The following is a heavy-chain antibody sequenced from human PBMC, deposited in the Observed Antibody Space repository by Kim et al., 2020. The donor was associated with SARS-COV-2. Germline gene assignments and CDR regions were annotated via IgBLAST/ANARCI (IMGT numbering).Heavy chain of an antibody. V-gene: IGHV3-33*01. CDR1: GFTFSSYG. CDR2: IWYDGSNK. Sequence: GGSLRLSCAASGFTFSSYGMHWVRQAPGKGLEWVAVIWYDGSNKYYADSVKGRFTISRDNSKNTLYLQMNSLRAEDTAVYYCARDHRSIAVAGTFDYWGQGTLVTVSS. J-gene: IGHJ4*02. D-gene: IGHD6-19*01. CDR3: ARDHRSIAVAGTFDY.